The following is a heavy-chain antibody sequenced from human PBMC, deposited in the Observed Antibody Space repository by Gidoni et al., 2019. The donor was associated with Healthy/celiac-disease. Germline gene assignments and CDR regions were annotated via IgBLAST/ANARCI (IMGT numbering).Heavy chain of an antibody. D-gene: IGHD7-27*01. V-gene: IGHV4-38-2*02. CDR1: GYSISSGYY. Sequence: QVQLQESGPGLVKPSETLSLTCTVSGYSISSGYYWGWIRQPPGKGLEWIGSIYHSGSTYYNPSLKSRVTISVDTSKNQFSLKLSSVTAADTAVYYCASASLGIQDDDAFDIWGQGTMVTVSS. CDR3: ASASLGIQDDDAFDI. J-gene: IGHJ3*02. CDR2: IYHSGST.